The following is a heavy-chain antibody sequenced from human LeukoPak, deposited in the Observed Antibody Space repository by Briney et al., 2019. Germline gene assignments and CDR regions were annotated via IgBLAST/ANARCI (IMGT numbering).Heavy chain of an antibody. J-gene: IGHJ4*02. D-gene: IGHD6-6*01. Sequence: PSETLSLTCAVYGGSFSGNYWSWIRQPPGKGLEWIGDINHSGTTNYSPSLKSRVTISVDTSKNQFSLKLSSVTAADTAVYYCARGVARSSKFHFSYYFDYWGQGTLVTVSS. CDR1: GGSFSGNY. V-gene: IGHV4-34*01. CDR2: INHSGTT. CDR3: ARGVARSSKFHFSYYFDY.